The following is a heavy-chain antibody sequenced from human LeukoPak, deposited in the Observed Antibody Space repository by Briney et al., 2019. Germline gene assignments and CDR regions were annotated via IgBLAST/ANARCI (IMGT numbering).Heavy chain of an antibody. CDR1: GGSISSGGYY. J-gene: IGHJ4*02. CDR3: ARAYSSSSPFDY. Sequence: SETLSLTCTVSGGSISSGGYYWSWIRQPPGKGLEWIGYIYHSGSTYYNPSLKSRVTISVDRSKNQFSLKLSSVTAADTAVYYCARAYSSSSPFDYWGQGTLVTVSS. V-gene: IGHV4-30-2*01. CDR2: IYHSGST. D-gene: IGHD6-6*01.